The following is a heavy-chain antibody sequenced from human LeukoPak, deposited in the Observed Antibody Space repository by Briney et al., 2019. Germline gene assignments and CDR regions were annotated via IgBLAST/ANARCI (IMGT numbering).Heavy chain of an antibody. CDR2: ISGSSGST. V-gene: IGHV3-23*01. D-gene: IGHD3-22*01. J-gene: IGHJ4*02. CDR1: GFTFSSYA. CDR3: AKDGGYYYDSSGYYPFDY. Sequence: GGSLRLSCAASGFTFSSYAMSWVRQAPGKGLEWVSAISGSSGSTYYADSVKVRFTISRDNSKNTLYLQMNSLKANDTAVYYCAKDGGYYYDSSGYYPFDYWGQGTLVTVSS.